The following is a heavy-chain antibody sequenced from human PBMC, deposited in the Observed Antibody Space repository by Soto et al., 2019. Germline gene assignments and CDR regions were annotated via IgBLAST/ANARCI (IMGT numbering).Heavy chain of an antibody. D-gene: IGHD5-12*01. Sequence: PGGSLRLSWAASGLTFSSYGMHWIRQAPGKGLEWVAVISYDGSNKYYADSVKGRFTISRDNSKNTLYLQMNSLRAEDTAVYYCAIDGEKSIVATTSSAKYFDYWGQGTLVTVSS. CDR3: AIDGEKSIVATTSSAKYFDY. CDR2: ISYDGSNK. CDR1: GLTFSSYG. V-gene: IGHV3-30*03. J-gene: IGHJ4*02.